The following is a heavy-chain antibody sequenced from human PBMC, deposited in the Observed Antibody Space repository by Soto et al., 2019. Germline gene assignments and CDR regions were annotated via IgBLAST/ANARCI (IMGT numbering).Heavy chain of an antibody. V-gene: IGHV2-5*02. J-gene: IGHJ4*02. CDR2: IYWDDDK. Sequence: SGPTLVKPTQTLTLTCTFSGFSLTTSGVGVGWIRQPPGKALEWLALIYWDDDKLYSPSLKGSLTITKDTSKNQVVLTMTNMDPVDTATYYCVHRIFGMHPQYYFDYWGRGTLVTVSS. D-gene: IGHD3-3*01. CDR3: VHRIFGMHPQYYFDY. CDR1: GFSLTTSGVG.